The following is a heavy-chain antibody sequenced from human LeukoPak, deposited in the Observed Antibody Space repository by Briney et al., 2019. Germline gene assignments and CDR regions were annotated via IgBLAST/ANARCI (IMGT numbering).Heavy chain of an antibody. CDR3: ARGGIGDQFDY. CDR2: IYHSGST. V-gene: IGHV4-30-2*01. CDR1: GGSVSSDGFY. Sequence: PSETLSLTCTVSGGSVSSDGFYWSWIRQPPGKGLEWIGYIYHSGSTYYNPSLKSRVTISVDRSKNQFSLKLSSVTAADTAVYYCARGGIGDQFDYWGQGTLVTVSS. D-gene: IGHD2-15*01. J-gene: IGHJ4*02.